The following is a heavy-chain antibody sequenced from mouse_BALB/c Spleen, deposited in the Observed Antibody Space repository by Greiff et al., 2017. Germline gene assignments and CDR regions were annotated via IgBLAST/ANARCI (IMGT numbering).Heavy chain of an antibody. CDR1: GYAFSSYW. V-gene: IGHV1-80*01. D-gene: IGHD3-2*01. CDR2: IYPGDGDT. Sequence: VQLQQSGAELVRPGSSVKISCKASGYAFSSYWMNWVKQRPGQGLEWIGQIYPGDGDTNYNGKFKGKATLTADKSSSTAYMQLSSLTSEDSAVYFCARRRQLGPFAYWGQGTTLTVSS. CDR3: ARRRQLGPFAY. J-gene: IGHJ2*01.